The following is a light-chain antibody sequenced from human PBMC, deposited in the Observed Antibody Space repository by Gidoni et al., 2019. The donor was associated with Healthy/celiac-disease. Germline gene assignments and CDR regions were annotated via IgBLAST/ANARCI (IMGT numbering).Light chain of an antibody. CDR3: SSYTSSSTDV. Sequence: QSALTQPASASGSPGRSITISCTGTSSDVGGYNYVSWYQQHPGKAPKLMIYDVSNRPSGVSNRFSGSKSGNTASLTISGLQAEDEADYYCSSYTSSSTDVFGTGTKVTVL. J-gene: IGLJ1*01. CDR1: SSDVGGYNY. CDR2: DVS. V-gene: IGLV2-14*01.